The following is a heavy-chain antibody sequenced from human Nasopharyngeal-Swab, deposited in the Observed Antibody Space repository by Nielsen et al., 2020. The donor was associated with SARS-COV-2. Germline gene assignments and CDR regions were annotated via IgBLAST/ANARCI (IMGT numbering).Heavy chain of an antibody. CDR3: ARDGLDYDFWSAYFMDV. J-gene: IGHJ6*02. V-gene: IGHV3-21*01. D-gene: IGHD3-3*01. CDR2: ISSSSSYI. Sequence: GGSLRLSCAAKGKRVNNYNFNWVRQAPGKGLEWVSSISSSSSYIYYADSVKGRFTISRDNAKNSLYLQMNSLRAEDTAVYYCARDGLDYDFWSAYFMDVWGQGTTVTVSS. CDR1: GKRVNNYN.